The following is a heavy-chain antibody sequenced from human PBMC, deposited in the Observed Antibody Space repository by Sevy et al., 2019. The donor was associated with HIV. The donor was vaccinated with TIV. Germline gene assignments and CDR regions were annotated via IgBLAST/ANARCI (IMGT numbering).Heavy chain of an antibody. Sequence: GGSLRLSCAASGFTFSKYSMSWVRPPPGKGLEWVSTLSFGCGEINHADSVKGRFTISRDNSKNSLYLQMNNLRAEDTAVYYCAREGCTKPHDYWGQGTLVTVSS. D-gene: IGHD2-8*01. V-gene: IGHV3-23*01. CDR2: LSFGCGEI. J-gene: IGHJ4*02. CDR1: GFTFSKYS. CDR3: AREGCTKPHDY.